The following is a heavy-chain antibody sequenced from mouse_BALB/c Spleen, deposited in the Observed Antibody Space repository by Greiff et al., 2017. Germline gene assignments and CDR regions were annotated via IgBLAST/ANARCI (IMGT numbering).Heavy chain of an antibody. V-gene: IGHV1S135*01. CDR2: IDPYNGGT. D-gene: IGHD2-4*01. CDR3: ARWDYDYDVGFAY. CDR1: GYAFTSYN. Sequence: VQLKESGPELVKPGASVKVSCKASGYAFTSYNMYWVKQSHGKSLEWIGYIDPYNGGTSYNQKFKGKATLTVDKSSSTAYMHLNSLTSEDSAVYYCARWDYDYDVGFAYWGQGTLVTVSA. J-gene: IGHJ3*01.